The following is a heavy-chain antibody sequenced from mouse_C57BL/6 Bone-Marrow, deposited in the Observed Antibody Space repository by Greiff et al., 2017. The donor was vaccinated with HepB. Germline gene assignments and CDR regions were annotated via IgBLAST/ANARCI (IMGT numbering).Heavy chain of an antibody. Sequence: EVMLVESGGGLVKPGGSLKLSCAASGFTFSDYGMHWVRQAPEKGLEWVAYISSGSSTIYYADKVKGRFTISRDNAKNTLFLQMTSLRSEDTAMYYCARGLSPPFDYWGQGTTLTVSS. V-gene: IGHV5-17*01. CDR1: GFTFSDYG. CDR3: ARGLSPPFDY. D-gene: IGHD2-4*01. J-gene: IGHJ2*01. CDR2: ISSGSSTI.